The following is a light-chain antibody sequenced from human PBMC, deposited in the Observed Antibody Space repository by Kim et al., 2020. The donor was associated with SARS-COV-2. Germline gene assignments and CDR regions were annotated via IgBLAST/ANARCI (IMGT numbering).Light chain of an antibody. CDR1: QSIGRS. CDR3: QQSYSTPYT. V-gene: IGKV1-39*01. J-gene: IGKJ2*01. CDR2: AAS. Sequence: DIQMTQSPSSLSASVGDRVIISCRASQSIGRSLNWYQKKPGKAPRLLIYAASTLQSGVPSKFSGSGYGTDFTLTINSLQPEDFATYYCQQSYSTPYTFGQGTKLEI.